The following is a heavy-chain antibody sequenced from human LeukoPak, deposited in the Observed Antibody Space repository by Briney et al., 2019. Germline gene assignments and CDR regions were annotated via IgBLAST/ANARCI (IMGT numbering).Heavy chain of an antibody. D-gene: IGHD3-3*01. J-gene: IGHJ4*02. Sequence: PGGSLRLSCAASGFTFSSYGMHWVRQAPGKGLEWVAVISYDGSNKYYADSVKGRFTISRDNSKNTLYLQMNSLRAEDTAVYYCARDHSPIFGVVTPPIDYWGQGTLVTVSS. CDR3: ARDHSPIFGVVTPPIDY. CDR1: GFTFSSYG. CDR2: ISYDGSNK. V-gene: IGHV3-30*03.